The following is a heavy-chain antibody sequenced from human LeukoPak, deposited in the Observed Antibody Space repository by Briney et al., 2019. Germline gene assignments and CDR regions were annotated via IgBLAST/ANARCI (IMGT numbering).Heavy chain of an antibody. V-gene: IGHV3-53*01. CDR3: ARMRGIDLYYFDY. D-gene: IGHD1-14*01. J-gene: IGHJ4*02. CDR1: GFTVSINY. CDR2: IYSGGST. Sequence: GGSLRLSCAASGFTVSINYMSWVRQAPGEGLEWVSVIYSGGSTYYADSVKGRFTISRDNSKNTLYLQMNSLRAEDTAVYYCARMRGIDLYYFDYWGQGTLVTVSS.